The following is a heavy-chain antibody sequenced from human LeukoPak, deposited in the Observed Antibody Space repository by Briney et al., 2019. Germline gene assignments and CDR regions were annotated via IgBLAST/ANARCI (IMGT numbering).Heavy chain of an antibody. CDR3: ARMPVDSSGFDY. Sequence: SETLSLTCIVSGGSISSYYWSWIRQPAGKGLEWIGRIYSSGSTNYNPSLKSRVTISVDTSKNQFSLKLSSVTAADTAVYYCARMPVDSSGFDYWGQGTLVTVSS. V-gene: IGHV4-4*07. CDR2: IYSSGST. D-gene: IGHD6-19*01. J-gene: IGHJ4*02. CDR1: GGSISSYY.